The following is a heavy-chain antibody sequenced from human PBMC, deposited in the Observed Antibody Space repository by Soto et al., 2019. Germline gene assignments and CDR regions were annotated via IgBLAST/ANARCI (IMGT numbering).Heavy chain of an antibody. V-gene: IGHV4-59*01. CDR1: CGSISSYY. D-gene: IGHD3-10*01. J-gene: IGHJ6*02. CDR2: IYYSGST. Sequence: SETLSLTCTVSCGSISSYYWSWIRQPPGKGLEWIGYIYYSGSTNYNPSLKSRVTISVDTSKNQFSLKLSSVTAADTAVYYCARDHITMVRGVIIDYYGMDVWGQGTTVTVSS. CDR3: ARDHITMVRGVIIDYYGMDV.